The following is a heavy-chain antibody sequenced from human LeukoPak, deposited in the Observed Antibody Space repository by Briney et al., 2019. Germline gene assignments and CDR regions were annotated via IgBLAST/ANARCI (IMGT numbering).Heavy chain of an antibody. Sequence: PSETLSLTCTVSGGSISSYYWSWIRQPPGKGLEWIGYIYYSGSTNYNPSLKSRVTISVDTSKNQFSLKLSSVTAADTAVYYCARDATMIVVVITGTNAFDIWGQGTMVTVSS. D-gene: IGHD3-22*01. CDR1: GGSISSYY. J-gene: IGHJ3*02. V-gene: IGHV4-59*08. CDR3: ARDATMIVVVITGTNAFDI. CDR2: IYYSGST.